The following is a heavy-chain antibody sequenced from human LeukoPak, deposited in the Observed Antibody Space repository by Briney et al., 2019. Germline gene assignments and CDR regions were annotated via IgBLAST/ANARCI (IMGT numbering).Heavy chain of an antibody. Sequence: PGGSLRPSCAASGFTFSYFDMNWVRQAPGKGLEWVSYISSDASTTYYADSVKGRFTISRDNADNSLYLQINNLRPEDTGVYFCARDPVTDRFWSGLYDIDYWGQGTLVTVSS. V-gene: IGHV3-48*01. J-gene: IGHJ4*02. CDR3: ARDPVTDRFWSGLYDIDY. CDR2: ISSDASTT. D-gene: IGHD3-3*01. CDR1: GFTFSYFD.